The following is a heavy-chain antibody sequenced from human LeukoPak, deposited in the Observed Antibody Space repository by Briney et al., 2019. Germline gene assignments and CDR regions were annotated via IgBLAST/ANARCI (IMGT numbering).Heavy chain of an antibody. CDR3: ARAARGAAHLDY. Sequence: SETLSLTCTVSGFSISSGYYWGWIRQPPGKGLEWIGEINHSGSTNYNPSLKSRVTISVDTSKNQFSLKLSSVTAADTAVYYCARAARGAAHLDYWGQGTLVTVSS. CDR2: INHSGST. D-gene: IGHD6-6*01. CDR1: GFSISSGYY. V-gene: IGHV4-38-2*02. J-gene: IGHJ4*02.